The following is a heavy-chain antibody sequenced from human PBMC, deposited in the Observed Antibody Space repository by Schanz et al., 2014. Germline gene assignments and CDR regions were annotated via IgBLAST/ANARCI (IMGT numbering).Heavy chain of an antibody. CDR1: GVSISSTNW. CDR3: ARVKQGCSDTSCVLDP. Sequence: QVQLQESGPGLVKPSGTLSLTCAVSGVSISSTNWWHWVRQSPGKGLEWLGEIINEGRTNYKPSLGMRVTISLDKSENQFSLELTSVTAADTALYFCARVKQGCSDTSCVLDPWGQGTLVTVSS. CDR2: IINEGRT. V-gene: IGHV4-4*02. J-gene: IGHJ5*02. D-gene: IGHD2-2*01.